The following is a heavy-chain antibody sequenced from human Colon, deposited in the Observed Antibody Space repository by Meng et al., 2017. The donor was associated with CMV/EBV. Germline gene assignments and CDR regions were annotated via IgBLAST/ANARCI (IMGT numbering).Heavy chain of an antibody. J-gene: IGHJ1*01. CDR2: MSAYSGDT. CDR1: GYPFTTYG. CDR3: VRESEVSGVVYLHH. V-gene: IGHV1-18*01. Sequence: SGYPFTTYGFSWVRQAPGQGLEWMGWMSAYSGDTHFAQNFQGRVILTRDTSTTTAYLEMRSLRSDDTATYYCVRESEVSGVVYLHHWGQGTLVTVSS. D-gene: IGHD6-19*01.